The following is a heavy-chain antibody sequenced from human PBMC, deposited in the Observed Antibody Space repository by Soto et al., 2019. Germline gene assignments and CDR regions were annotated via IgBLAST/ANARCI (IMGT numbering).Heavy chain of an antibody. CDR2: IYWSDEG. CDR1: GLSLTTSGDA. Sequence: EAGPTLLNPPQTLNLSITFSGLSLTTSGDAVAWIRQPPGKALEWLAVIYWSDEGKSRPSLKSSLTITKDTSKRQVVLTMTNMEPVETAKYYWAHRKGGSLDYWGQGSLVAVSS. D-gene: IGHD1-26*01. CDR3: AHRKGGSLDY. J-gene: IGHJ4*02. V-gene: IGHV2-5*01.